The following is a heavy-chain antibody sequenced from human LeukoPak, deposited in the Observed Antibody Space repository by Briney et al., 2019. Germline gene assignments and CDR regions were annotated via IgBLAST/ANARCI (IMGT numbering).Heavy chain of an antibody. CDR3: AKDSCSGGSCYSPY. CDR1: GFTFSSYA. Sequence: PGGSLRLSCAASGFTFSSYAISWVRQAPGKGLEWVSAISGSGGTTYYADSVKGRFTISRDNSKNTLYLQMNSLRAEDTAVYYCAKDSCSGGSCYSPYWGQGTLVTVSS. V-gene: IGHV3-23*01. D-gene: IGHD2-15*01. J-gene: IGHJ4*02. CDR2: ISGSGGTT.